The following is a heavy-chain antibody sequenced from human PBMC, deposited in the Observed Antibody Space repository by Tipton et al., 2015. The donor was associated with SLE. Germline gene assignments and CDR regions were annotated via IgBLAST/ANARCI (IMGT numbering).Heavy chain of an antibody. CDR3: VRHVTAAAGSGGGN. Sequence: SLRLSCAASGFTFSSYAMSWVRQAPGKGLEWMGSIFPGDSHIKYSPSFQGQVTISADKSISTAYLQWSSLKASDIAMYYCVRHVTAAAGSGGGNWGQGTLVTVSS. J-gene: IGHJ4*02. CDR2: IFPGDSHI. D-gene: IGHD6-13*01. CDR1: GFTFSSYA. V-gene: IGHV5-51*01.